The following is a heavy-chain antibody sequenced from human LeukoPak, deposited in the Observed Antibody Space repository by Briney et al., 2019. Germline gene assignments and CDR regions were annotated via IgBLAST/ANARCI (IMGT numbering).Heavy chain of an antibody. V-gene: IGHV3-74*03. J-gene: IGHJ5*02. Sequence: QSGGSLRLSCAASGLPFNSYWMHWVRQVAGKGLVWVARINGDASNTTYADSVKGRFTISRDNAKNTLYLQMNSLRVDDTAVYYCARAMPHDNWFDPWGQGSLVTVSS. CDR2: INGDASNT. D-gene: IGHD2-2*01. CDR1: GLPFNSYW. CDR3: ARAMPHDNWFDP.